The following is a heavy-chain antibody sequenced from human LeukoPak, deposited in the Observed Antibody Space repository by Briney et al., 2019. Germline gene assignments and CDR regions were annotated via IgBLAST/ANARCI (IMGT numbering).Heavy chain of an antibody. CDR1: GFRLSDYD. D-gene: IGHD2-2*01. CDR3: ARADCSGSTCYLRRSWFDP. J-gene: IGHJ5*02. Sequence: GGSLRLSCAASGFRLSDYDMNWVRQAPGKGLEWVSSISTGSRYIYYAYSVKGRFTISRDDAKNSLYLQMGYLRAEDTAVYYCARADCSGSTCYLRRSWFDPWGQGTLVTVSS. V-gene: IGHV3-21*01. CDR2: ISTGSRYI.